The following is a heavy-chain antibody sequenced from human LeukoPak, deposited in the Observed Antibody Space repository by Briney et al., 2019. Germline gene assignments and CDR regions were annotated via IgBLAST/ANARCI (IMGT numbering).Heavy chain of an antibody. CDR2: ISAYNGNT. Sequence: ASVKVSCKASGYTFTSYGISWVRQAPGQGLEWMGWISAYNGNTNYAQKLQGRVTMTTDTSTSTAYMEVSSLISDDTAVYYCARDKVATPTTLAFDPWGQGTLVTVSS. J-gene: IGHJ5*02. CDR3: ARDKVATPTTLAFDP. V-gene: IGHV1-18*01. D-gene: IGHD5-12*01. CDR1: GYTFTSYG.